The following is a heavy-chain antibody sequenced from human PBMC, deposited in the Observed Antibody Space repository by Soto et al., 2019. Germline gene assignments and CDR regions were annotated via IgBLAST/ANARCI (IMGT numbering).Heavy chain of an antibody. CDR3: ARDNERRFDY. CDR1: GYTFTGYY. J-gene: IGHJ4*02. V-gene: IGHV1-2*04. CDR2: INPNSGGT. Sequence: ASVKVSCKSSGYTFTGYYMHLVRQAPGQGLEWMGWINPNSGGTNYAQKFQGWVTMTRDTSISTAYMELSRLRSDDTAVYYCARDNERRFDYWGQGTLVTVSS. D-gene: IGHD1-1*01.